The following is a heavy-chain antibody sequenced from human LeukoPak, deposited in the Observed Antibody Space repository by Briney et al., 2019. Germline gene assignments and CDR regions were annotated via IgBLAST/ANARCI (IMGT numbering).Heavy chain of an antibody. CDR1: GGSISTYY. CDR2: MHYSGSS. Sequence: PSETLSLTCTVSGGSISTYYWTWIRQPPGKQLEWIGYMHYSGSSNYNPSLKSRVAISVDTAKNQFSLQLNSVTAADTAVYYCARRPAAGPSKDWFDPWGQGTLVTVSS. D-gene: IGHD6-13*01. V-gene: IGHV4-59*08. CDR3: ARRPAAGPSKDWFDP. J-gene: IGHJ5*02.